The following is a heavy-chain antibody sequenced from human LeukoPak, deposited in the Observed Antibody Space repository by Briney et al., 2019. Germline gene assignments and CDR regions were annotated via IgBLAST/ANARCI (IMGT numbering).Heavy chain of an antibody. D-gene: IGHD6-13*01. Sequence: SETLSLTCTVSGGSISSSYWSWIRQPPGKGLEWIGYIYYSGSTNYNPSLKSRVTISVDTSKNQFSLKLSSVTAADTAVYYCARDALIAAAGGYYYYYMDVWGKGTTVTVSS. CDR1: GGSISSSY. J-gene: IGHJ6*03. CDR3: ARDALIAAAGGYYYYYMDV. V-gene: IGHV4-59*01. CDR2: IYYSGST.